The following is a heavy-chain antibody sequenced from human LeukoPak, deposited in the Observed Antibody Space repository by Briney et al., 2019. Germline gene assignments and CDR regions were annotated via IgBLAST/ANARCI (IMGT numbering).Heavy chain of an antibody. CDR2: ISSSSSYI. CDR3: EVWHRSGASDI. Sequence: PGGSLRLSCAASGFTFSSYSMNWVRQAPGKGLEWASSISSSSSYIYYADSVKGRFTISRDNSKDTLYLQMNSLRAEDTAVYYCEVWHRSGASDIWGLGTMVTVSS. V-gene: IGHV3-21*04. CDR1: GFTFSSYS. D-gene: IGHD2-15*01. J-gene: IGHJ3*02.